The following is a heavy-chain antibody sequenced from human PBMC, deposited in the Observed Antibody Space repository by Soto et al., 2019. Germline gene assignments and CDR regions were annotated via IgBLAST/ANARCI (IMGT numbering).Heavy chain of an antibody. CDR2: IKYSGHT. V-gene: IGHV4-39*01. CDR3: ARVDLAVVPSTTFDY. CDR1: GGSISSISYY. J-gene: IGHJ4*02. Sequence: QLQLQESGPGLVKPSETLSLTCTVSGGSISSISYYWGWIRQPPGKGLEWIGSIKYSGHTFYNPSLKSRVTMSVDTSKNQFSLRLSSVTAAETAVYYCARVDLAVVPSTTFDYWGQGTLVTVSS. D-gene: IGHD2-2*01.